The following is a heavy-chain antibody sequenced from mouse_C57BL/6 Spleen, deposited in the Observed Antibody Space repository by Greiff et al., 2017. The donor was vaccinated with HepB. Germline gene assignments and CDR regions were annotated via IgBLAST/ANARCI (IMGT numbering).Heavy chain of an antibody. CDR1: GYAFSSSW. D-gene: IGHD1-1*01. J-gene: IGHJ2*01. Sequence: VQLQESGPELVKPGASVKISCKASGYAFSSSWMNWVKQRPGKGLEWIGRIYPGDGDTNYNGKFKGKATLTADKSSSTAYMQLSSLTSEDSAFYFCARSYGSSWGDWGQGTTLTVSS. CDR3: ARSYGSSWGD. CDR2: IYPGDGDT. V-gene: IGHV1-82*01.